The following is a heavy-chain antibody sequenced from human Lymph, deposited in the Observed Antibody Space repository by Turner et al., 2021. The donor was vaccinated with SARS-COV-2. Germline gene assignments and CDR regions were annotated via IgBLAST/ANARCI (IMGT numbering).Heavy chain of an antibody. CDR1: GFTFSSYA. Sequence: QVQLVESGGGVVQPGRSLRLSCAASGFTFSSYAMHWVRQAPGKGLEWVAFISYDGSDKYYADSVKGRFTFSRDNSMNTLYLQMNSLRAEDTAVYYCARDRDSSGWVDYWGQGTLVTVSS. D-gene: IGHD3-22*01. V-gene: IGHV3-30*04. CDR2: ISYDGSDK. CDR3: ARDRDSSGWVDY. J-gene: IGHJ4*02.